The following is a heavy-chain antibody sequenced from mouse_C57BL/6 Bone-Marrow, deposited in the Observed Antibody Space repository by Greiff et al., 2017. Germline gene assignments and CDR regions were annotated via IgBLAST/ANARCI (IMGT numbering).Heavy chain of an antibody. Sequence: QVQLQQPGAELVKPGASVKLSCKASGYTFTSYWMQWVKQRPGQGLEWIGEIDPSDSYTNYNQKFKGKATLTVDTSSSTAYMQLSSLTSEDSAVYYCARDTRGYFDYWGQGTTLTVSS. CDR1: GYTFTSYW. D-gene: IGHD3-3*01. CDR3: ARDTRGYFDY. V-gene: IGHV1-50*01. J-gene: IGHJ2*01. CDR2: IDPSDSYT.